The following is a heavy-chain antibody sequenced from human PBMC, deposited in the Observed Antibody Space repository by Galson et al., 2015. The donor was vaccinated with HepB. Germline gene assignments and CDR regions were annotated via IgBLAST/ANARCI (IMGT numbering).Heavy chain of an antibody. Sequence: SLRLSCAASGFIFDDYAMHWVRQTPGTGLEWLSGINWRSTSTGYATSAKGRFTISRDNPRGSLYLQMNSLRAEDTALYYWAKAVHSGWDTGGALDIWGQGTMVTVSS. V-gene: IGHV3-9*01. CDR3: AKAVHSGWDTGGALDI. CDR1: GFIFDDYA. J-gene: IGHJ3*02. D-gene: IGHD6-19*01. CDR2: INWRSTST.